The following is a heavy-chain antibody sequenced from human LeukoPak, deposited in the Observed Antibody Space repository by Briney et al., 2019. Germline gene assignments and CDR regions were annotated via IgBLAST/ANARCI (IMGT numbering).Heavy chain of an antibody. CDR2: IKSKTDGGTT. J-gene: IGHJ4*02. Sequence: GGSLRLSCAASGFIFSNAWMSWVRQAPGKGLEWVGHIKSKTDGGTTDYAAPVKGRFTISRDDSKNTLYLQMNSLRTEDTAVYYCTTGGPSTPGLPFDYWGQGALVTVSS. D-gene: IGHD2-8*02. CDR1: GFIFSNAW. CDR3: TTGGPSTPGLPFDY. V-gene: IGHV3-15*01.